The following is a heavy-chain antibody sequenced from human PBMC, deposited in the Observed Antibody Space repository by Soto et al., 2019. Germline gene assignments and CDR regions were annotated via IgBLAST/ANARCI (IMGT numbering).Heavy chain of an antibody. V-gene: IGHV4-4*07. Sequence: KSSETLSLTXTVSGDSFSNYYCNWVRKSAGKGLEWIGRIYPTGSTTYNPSLKSRLTMSVDTSKNQFSLRLTSMTAADTAVYYCATGRSEVVPGAMDTWGQGTLVTVSS. CDR1: GDSFSNYY. J-gene: IGHJ5*02. D-gene: IGHD2-2*01. CDR2: IYPTGST. CDR3: ATGRSEVVPGAMDT.